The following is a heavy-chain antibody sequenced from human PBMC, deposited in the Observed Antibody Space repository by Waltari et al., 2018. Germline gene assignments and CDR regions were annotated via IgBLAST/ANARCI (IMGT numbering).Heavy chain of an antibody. J-gene: IGHJ3*02. CDR2: IYYSGST. CDR1: GGSISSYY. Sequence: QVQLQESGPGLVKPSETLSLTCTVSGGSISSYYCSCIRPPPGKGLEWIGYIYYSGSTNYNPSLKSRVTISVDTSKNQFSLKLSSVTAADTAVYYCARDPDYSKEGDAFDIWGQGTMVTVSS. V-gene: IGHV4-59*01. D-gene: IGHD4-4*01. CDR3: ARDPDYSKEGDAFDI.